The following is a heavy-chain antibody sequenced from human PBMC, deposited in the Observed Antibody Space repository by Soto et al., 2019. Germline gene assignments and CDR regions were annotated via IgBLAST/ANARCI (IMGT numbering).Heavy chain of an antibody. V-gene: IGHV2-5*02. Sequence: GPTLVNPTQTLTLTCTFSGFSLSTSGVGVGWIRQPPGKAVEWLALIYWDDDKRYSPSLKRRLTITQDTPKNPVVLTLTNLDPVDTAAYYCAHLLQEPINWFDPWGKGTLVTVS. D-gene: IGHD1-26*01. CDR3: AHLLQEPINWFDP. CDR1: GFSLSTSGVG. J-gene: IGHJ5*02. CDR2: IYWDDDK.